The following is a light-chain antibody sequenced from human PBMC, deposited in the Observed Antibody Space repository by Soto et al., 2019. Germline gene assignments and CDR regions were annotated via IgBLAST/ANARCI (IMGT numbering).Light chain of an antibody. V-gene: IGLV1-40*01. CDR1: RTNIGAGSG. CDR3: QTYDSTLSARYV. Sequence: QSVLTQPPSVSGAPGQRGSIPCTGSRTNIGAGSGLYWYQPRSATAPKLLIVANTIRPSVGPDRFSASTSGTSYSLAIPWLQAEDEGDYYCQTYDSTLSARYVFGSGTNVTVL. CDR2: ANT. J-gene: IGLJ1*01.